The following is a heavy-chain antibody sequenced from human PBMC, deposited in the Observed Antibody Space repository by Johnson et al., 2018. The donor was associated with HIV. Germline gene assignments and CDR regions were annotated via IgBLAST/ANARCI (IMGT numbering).Heavy chain of an antibody. CDR1: GFTFSSYA. CDR3: AKQQLVPDDAFDI. CDR2: ISYDGSNK. J-gene: IGHJ3*02. Sequence: QVQLVESGGGLVQPGGSLRLSCAASGFTFSSYAMSWVRQAPGKGLEWVAVISYDGSNKYYADSVKGRFTISRDKSKNTMYLQMNSLRAEDTAVYYCAKQQLVPDDAFDIWGQGTMVNVSS. V-gene: IGHV3-30-3*02. D-gene: IGHD6-6*01.